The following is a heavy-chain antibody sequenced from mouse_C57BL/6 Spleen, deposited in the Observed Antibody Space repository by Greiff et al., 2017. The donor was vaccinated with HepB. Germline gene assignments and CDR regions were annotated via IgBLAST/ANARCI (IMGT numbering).Heavy chain of an antibody. CDR3: ARFLTTVVEDYAMDY. CDR1: GYTFTDYN. D-gene: IGHD1-1*01. V-gene: IGHV1-18*01. CDR2: INPNNGGT. Sequence: EVQLQQSGPELVKPGASVKIPCKASGYTFTDYNMDWVKQSHGKSLEWIGDINPNNGGTIYNQKFKGKATLTVDKSSSTAYMELRSLTSEDTAVYYCARFLTTVVEDYAMDYWGQGTSVTVSS. J-gene: IGHJ4*01.